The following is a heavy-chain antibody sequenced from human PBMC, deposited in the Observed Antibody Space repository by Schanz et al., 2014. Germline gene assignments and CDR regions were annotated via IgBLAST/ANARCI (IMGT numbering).Heavy chain of an antibody. CDR2: ISAYNGNT. V-gene: IGHV1-18*01. J-gene: IGHJ5*02. CDR3: AKAEYDILTDSYSRLDP. CDR1: GGTLDTYK. D-gene: IGHD3-9*01. Sequence: QDQLLQSGAAVKKPGSSVRVSCKASGGTLDTYKIAWVRQVPGQGLEWMGWISAYNGNTKYPQKLQGRVTMTTDTSTSTAYMELRSLRSDDTAVYYCAKAEYDILTDSYSRLDPWGQGTLVTVSS.